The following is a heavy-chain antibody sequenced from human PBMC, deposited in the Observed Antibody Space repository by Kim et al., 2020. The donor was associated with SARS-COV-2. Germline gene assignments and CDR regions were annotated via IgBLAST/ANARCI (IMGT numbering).Heavy chain of an antibody. J-gene: IGHJ3*02. CDR2: IYYSGST. Sequence: SETLSLTCTVSGGSISSSSYYWGWIRQPPGKGLEWIGSIYYSGSTYYNPSLKSRVTISVDTSKNQFSLKLSSVTAADTAVYYCATPENDYVSPHDAFDIWGQGTMVTVSS. V-gene: IGHV4-39*01. CDR1: GGSISSSSYY. D-gene: IGHD3-16*01. CDR3: ATPENDYVSPHDAFDI.